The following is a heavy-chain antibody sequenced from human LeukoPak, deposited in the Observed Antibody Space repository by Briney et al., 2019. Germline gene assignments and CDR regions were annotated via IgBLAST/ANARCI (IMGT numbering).Heavy chain of an antibody. Sequence: PGGSLRLSCAASGFSVSNTYMSWVRQAPGKGLEWVSFISNSGADTYYADSVKGRFTISRDDSKNTLYLQMNTLRAEDTALYFCAKIGGDSYFDYWGQGTLVTVSS. J-gene: IGHJ4*02. CDR2: ISNSGADT. D-gene: IGHD2-21*02. CDR3: AKIGGDSYFDY. CDR1: GFSVSNTY. V-gene: IGHV3-23*01.